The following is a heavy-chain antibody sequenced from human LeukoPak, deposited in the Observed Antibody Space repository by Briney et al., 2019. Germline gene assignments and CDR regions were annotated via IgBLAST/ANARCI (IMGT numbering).Heavy chain of an antibody. CDR1: GDTSSIYE. CDR3: ARGYYSDSSGYSVTTDY. D-gene: IGHD3-22*01. CDR2: INPSGGST. Sequence: VGSASVSCTPSGDTSSIYEMHSVREAPGQGGEWRGLINPSGGSTSYAQKFQGRVTMTRDTSTSTVYREMSSLTSEDTGVYDCARGYYSDSSGYSVTTDYWGQGTLVTVSS. V-gene: IGHV1-46*01. J-gene: IGHJ4*02.